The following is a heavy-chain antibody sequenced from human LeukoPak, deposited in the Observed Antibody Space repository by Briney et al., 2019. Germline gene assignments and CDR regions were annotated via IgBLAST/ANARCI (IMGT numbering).Heavy chain of an antibody. V-gene: IGHV1-8*02. CDR1: GYTFTSYY. Sequence: ASVKVSCKASGYTFTSYYMHWVRQATGQGLEWMGWVNPNSHNTGYAQKFQGRVTMTMSTSINTAYMELSSLRSEDTAVYYCARAKTSTTTGYYYYGMDVWGQGTTVTVSS. D-gene: IGHD1-1*01. CDR3: ARAKTSTTTGYYYYGMDV. J-gene: IGHJ6*02. CDR2: VNPNSHNT.